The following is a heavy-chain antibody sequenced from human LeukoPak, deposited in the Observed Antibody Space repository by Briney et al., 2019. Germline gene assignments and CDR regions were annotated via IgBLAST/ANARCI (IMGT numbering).Heavy chain of an antibody. CDR1: GFTFSSYW. CDR3: ATESGTYSGTCFDY. Sequence: GGSLSLSCAASGFTFSSYWMSWVRQAPGKGLEWVANIKQDGSEKYYVDSVKGRFTISRDNAKNSLYLQMNSLRSEDTAVYYCATESGTYSGTCFDYWGQGTLVTVSS. V-gene: IGHV3-7*04. D-gene: IGHD1-26*01. CDR2: IKQDGSEK. J-gene: IGHJ4*02.